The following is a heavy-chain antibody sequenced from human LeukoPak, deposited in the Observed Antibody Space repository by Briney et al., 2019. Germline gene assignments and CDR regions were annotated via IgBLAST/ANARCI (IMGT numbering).Heavy chain of an antibody. CDR3: AKSLRGDYGSGSYYVVFDS. Sequence: GGSLRLSCAASGFTFSSYSTNWVRQAPGKGLEWVSSISSSSSFIYYADSVKGRFTISRDTSKNTLWLQMNSLRVDDTALYYCAKSLRGDYGSGSYYVVFDSWGQGTLVTVSS. CDR2: ISSSSSFI. CDR1: GFTFSSYS. J-gene: IGHJ4*02. V-gene: IGHV3-21*04. D-gene: IGHD3-10*01.